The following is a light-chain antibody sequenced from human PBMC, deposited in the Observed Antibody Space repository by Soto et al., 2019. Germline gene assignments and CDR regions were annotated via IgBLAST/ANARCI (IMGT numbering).Light chain of an antibody. Sequence: EIVLTQSPGTLSLSPGERATLSCRASQSVSYYLAWYQQKPGQAPRLLIYDASSRATGVPDRFSGSGSGTDFTLTISRLEPEDFAVYYCQQRSDWPPFTFGQGTKLEIK. CDR3: QQRSDWPPFT. CDR2: DAS. V-gene: IGKV3D-20*02. CDR1: QSVSYY. J-gene: IGKJ2*01.